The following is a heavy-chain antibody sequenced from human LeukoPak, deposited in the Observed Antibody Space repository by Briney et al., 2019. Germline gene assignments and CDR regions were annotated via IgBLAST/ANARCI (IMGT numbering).Heavy chain of an antibody. CDR2: ISWNSGSI. CDR1: GFTFDDYA. Sequence: PGGSLRHSSAASGFTFDDYAMHWVRQAPGKGLEWVSGISWNSGSIGYADSVKGRFTISRDNAKNSLYLQMNSLRAEDMALYYCAKDGGSGDFDYWGQGTLVTVSS. J-gene: IGHJ4*02. D-gene: IGHD3-10*01. CDR3: AKDGGSGDFDY. V-gene: IGHV3-9*03.